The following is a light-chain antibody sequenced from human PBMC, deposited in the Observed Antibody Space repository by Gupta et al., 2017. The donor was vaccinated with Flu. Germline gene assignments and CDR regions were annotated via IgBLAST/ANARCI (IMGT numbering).Light chain of an antibody. V-gene: IGKV1-5*03. CDR1: ETSDRW. CDR2: KTL. CDR3: QQYNSDALT. Sequence: IQLTQSPSTLSASVGDRVIITCRASETSDRWLAWYQQKPGRVPRLLMYKTLSLESGVPSRFSGSGFGTYFTLTIDSLQPDDFATYYCQQYNSDALTFGGGTKVDI. J-gene: IGKJ4*02.